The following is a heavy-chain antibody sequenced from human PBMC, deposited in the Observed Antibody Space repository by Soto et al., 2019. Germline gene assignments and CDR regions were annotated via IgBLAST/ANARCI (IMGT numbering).Heavy chain of an antibody. CDR2: IYYSGST. CDR3: ARSPWKQLVAGNYFDY. CDR1: GGSISSYY. J-gene: IGHJ4*02. V-gene: IGHV4-59*01. Sequence: SETLSLTCTVSGGSISSYYWSWIRQPPGKGLEWIGYIYYSGSTNYNPSLKSRVTISVDTSKNQFSLKLSSVTAADTAVYYCARSPWKQLVAGNYFDYWGQGTRVTVSS. D-gene: IGHD6-6*01.